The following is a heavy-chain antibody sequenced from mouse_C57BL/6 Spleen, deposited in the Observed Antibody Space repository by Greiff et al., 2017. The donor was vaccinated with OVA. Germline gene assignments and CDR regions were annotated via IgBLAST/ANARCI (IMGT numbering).Heavy chain of an antibody. D-gene: IGHD2-4*01. CDR1: GYTFTSYW. V-gene: IGHV1-50*01. Sequence: QVQLQQPGAELVKPGASVKLSCKASGYTFTSYWMQWVKQRPGQGLEWIGEIDPSDSYTNYNQKFKGKATLTVDTSSSTAYMQLSSLTSEDSAVYYCASLYYDYDFAYWGQGTLVTVSA. CDR2: IDPSDSYT. J-gene: IGHJ3*01. CDR3: ASLYYDYDFAY.